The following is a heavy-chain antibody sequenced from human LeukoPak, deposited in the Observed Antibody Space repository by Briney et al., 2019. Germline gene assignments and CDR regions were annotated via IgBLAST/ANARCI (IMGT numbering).Heavy chain of an antibody. CDR2: ISGIGGTA. J-gene: IGHJ4*02. Sequence: PGGSLRLSCAASGFGFGSYAMSWVRQAPGKGLEWVSNISGIGGTANYADSVKGRLTISRDNSKNTLYLQMNSLRVEDTAIYYCAKKRFGEFFDYWGQGTLVTVSS. CDR3: AKKRFGEFFDY. V-gene: IGHV3-23*01. CDR1: GFGFGSYA. D-gene: IGHD3-10*01.